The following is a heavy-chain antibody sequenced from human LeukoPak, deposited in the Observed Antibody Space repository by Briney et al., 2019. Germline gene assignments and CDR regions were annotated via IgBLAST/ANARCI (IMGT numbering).Heavy chain of an antibody. D-gene: IGHD1-26*01. V-gene: IGHV1-69-2*01. J-gene: IGHJ4*02. CDR2: IDPEDGQV. CDR3: ARVTGLLQLDY. CDR1: GYTFKDYN. Sequence: VKISCKASGYTFKDYNMHWVQQAPGKGIEWMGRIDPEDGQVIYGETFRGRVTISAETSEDTIHMELTSLTSDDTAMYFCARVTGLLQLDYWGQGTLVTASS.